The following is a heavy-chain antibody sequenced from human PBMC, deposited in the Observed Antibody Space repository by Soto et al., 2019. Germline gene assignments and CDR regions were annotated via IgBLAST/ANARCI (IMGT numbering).Heavy chain of an antibody. CDR1: GFTFSDHY. CDR2: IKNKANSYTT. J-gene: IGHJ6*04. D-gene: IGHD2-2*01. V-gene: IGHV3-72*01. Sequence: EVQLVESGGGLVQPGGSLRLSCAASGFTFSDHYMDWVRQAPGEGLEWVGRIKNKANSYTTEYAASVEDRFTISRDDSRTSLFVQMNGLNTEDTAVYYCTRVKLCGSAGCHRVLDVWGEGAPVTVSS. CDR3: TRVKLCGSAGCHRVLDV.